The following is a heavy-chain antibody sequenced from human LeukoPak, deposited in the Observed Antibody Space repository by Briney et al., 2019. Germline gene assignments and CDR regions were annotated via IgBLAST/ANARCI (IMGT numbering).Heavy chain of an antibody. D-gene: IGHD2-2*01. CDR3: ARLGYCSSTSCYVDQ. CDR1: GGSISSGSHY. Sequence: SETLSLTCSVSGGSISSGSHYWGWIRQPPGKGLEWIQSMHYSGSTDYNPSLKSRVTISIDTSKNHFSLKLRFVTAADTALYYCARLGYCSSTSCYVDQWGQGTLVTVSS. V-gene: IGHV4-39*02. CDR2: MHYSGST. J-gene: IGHJ4*02.